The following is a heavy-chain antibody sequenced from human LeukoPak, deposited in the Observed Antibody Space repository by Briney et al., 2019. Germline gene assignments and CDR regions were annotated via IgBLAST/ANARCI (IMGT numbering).Heavy chain of an antibody. D-gene: IGHD3-16*01. CDR1: GFTFTNYA. V-gene: IGHV3-23*01. CDR3: AKGAEIDL. J-gene: IGHJ5*02. Sequence: PGGSLRLSCATSGFTFTNYAMNWVRQAPGKGLEWVSAVTSPGDTTYYADSVKGRFFMSREDSKTTVYLQMNSLRAEDTAIYYCAKGAEIDLWGQGTLVTVSS. CDR2: VTSPGDTT.